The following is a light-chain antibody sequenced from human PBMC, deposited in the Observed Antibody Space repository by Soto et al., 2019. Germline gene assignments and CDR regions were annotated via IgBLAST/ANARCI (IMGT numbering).Light chain of an antibody. CDR2: ATS. CDR3: QQYGTSPQP. V-gene: IGKV3-20*01. J-gene: IGKJ1*01. CDR1: QSVSSIY. Sequence: EIVLTQSPGTLSLSPGESATLFCRAGQSVSSIYLAWYQQKPGQAPRLLIDATSSRATRIPDRFSGSGSGTDFTLTISRLEPEDVAVYYCQQYGTSPQPFCQGTKVQIK.